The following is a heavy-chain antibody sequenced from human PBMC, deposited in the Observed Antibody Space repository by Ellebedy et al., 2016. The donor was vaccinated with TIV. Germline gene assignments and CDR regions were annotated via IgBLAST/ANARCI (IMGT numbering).Heavy chain of an antibody. CDR3: ARGASNYDFWSGEED. Sequence: SETLSLTCTVSGGSISSYYWSWIRQPPGKGLEWIGYIYYNVSTNYNPSLKSRVTISVDTSKNQFSLNLSSVTAAATAVYYCARGASNYDFWSGEEDWGQGTLVTVSS. V-gene: IGHV4-59*01. CDR2: IYYNVST. J-gene: IGHJ4*02. D-gene: IGHD3-3*01. CDR1: GGSISSYY.